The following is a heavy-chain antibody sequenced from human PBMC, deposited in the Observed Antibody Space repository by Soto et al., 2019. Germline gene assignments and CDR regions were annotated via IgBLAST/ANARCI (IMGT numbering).Heavy chain of an antibody. CDR1: GFTFSSYA. Sequence: SLRLSCAASGFTFSSYAMSWVRQAPGKGLEWVSSISYSGGSTYYADSVKGRFTISRDNSKSTLYLQMNSLRAEDTAVYYCAKVPNSEIHRVFQAFDIWGQGTMVTVSS. D-gene: IGHD3-10*01. V-gene: IGHV3-23*01. CDR3: AKVPNSEIHRVFQAFDI. J-gene: IGHJ3*02. CDR2: ISYSGGST.